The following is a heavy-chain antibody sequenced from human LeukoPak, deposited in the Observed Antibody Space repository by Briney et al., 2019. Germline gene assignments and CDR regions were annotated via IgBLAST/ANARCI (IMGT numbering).Heavy chain of an antibody. CDR1: GGPISSGGYY. V-gene: IGHV4-31*03. D-gene: IGHD3-22*01. J-gene: IGHJ4*02. CDR3: ARLYYYESSGYWNYFDY. Sequence: SETLSLTCTVSGGPISSGGYYWSWIRQHPGKGLEWIGNLYNSGTTYYNPSLKSRVTISVDTSKNQFSLKLSSVTAADTAMYYCARLYYYESSGYWNYFDYWGQGTLVTVSS. CDR2: LYNSGTT.